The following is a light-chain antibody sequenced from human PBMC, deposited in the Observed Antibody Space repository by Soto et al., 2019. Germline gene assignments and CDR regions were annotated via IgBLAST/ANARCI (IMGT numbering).Light chain of an antibody. V-gene: IGLV2-23*01. CDR2: EGI. CDR1: SSTVGGFNV. CDR3: CSYVGATTYV. J-gene: IGLJ1*01. Sequence: QSALTQPASVSGSPGQSITISCTGTSSTVGGFNVVSWYQQHPGKAPKVIIYEGIKRPSGISNRFYGSNSGSTASLTISGLQAEDEADYYCCSYVGATTYVFGTGTKVTVL.